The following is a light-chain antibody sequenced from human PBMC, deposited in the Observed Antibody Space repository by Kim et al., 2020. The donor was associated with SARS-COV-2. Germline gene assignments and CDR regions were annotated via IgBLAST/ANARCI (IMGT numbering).Light chain of an antibody. CDR2: RDS. CDR3: QVWDSSTNWV. CDR1: NIGTKN. Sequence: VALGQTANITCGGNNIGTKNVHWYQQKPGQAPVLVIYRDSNRPSGIPERFSGSNSRNTATLTISRAQAGDEADYYCQVWDSSTNWVFGGGTQLTVL. V-gene: IGLV3-9*01. J-gene: IGLJ3*02.